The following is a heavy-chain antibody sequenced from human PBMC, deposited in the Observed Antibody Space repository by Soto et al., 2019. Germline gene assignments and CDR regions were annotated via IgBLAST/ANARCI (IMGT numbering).Heavy chain of an antibody. V-gene: IGHV1-69*01. CDR3: ARLHSHGTYGMDV. CDR1: GGSFTYT. CDR2: IIPIFGTT. D-gene: IGHD5-18*01. J-gene: IGHJ6*02. Sequence: QMHLVQSGAEVKKPGSSVKVSCKAPGGSFTYTLSWVRQAPGQGLEWMGGIIPIFGTTNYAQKFQDRVTITADESTKTAYMELNTLTSEDTAVYYCARLHSHGTYGMDVWGQGTTVTVSS.